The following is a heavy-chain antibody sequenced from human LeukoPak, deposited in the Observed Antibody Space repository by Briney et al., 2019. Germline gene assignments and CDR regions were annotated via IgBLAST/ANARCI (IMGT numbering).Heavy chain of an antibody. CDR1: GGSISSYY. CDR2: IYYSGST. D-gene: IGHD2-8*01. V-gene: IGHV4-59*01. Sequence: PSETLSLTCTVSGGSISSYYWSWLRQPPGKGLEWIGYIYYSGSTNYNPSLKSRVTISVDTSKNQFSLKLSSVTAADTAVYYCPRDRTKSPNAFDIWGQGTMVTVSS. CDR3: PRDRTKSPNAFDI. J-gene: IGHJ3*02.